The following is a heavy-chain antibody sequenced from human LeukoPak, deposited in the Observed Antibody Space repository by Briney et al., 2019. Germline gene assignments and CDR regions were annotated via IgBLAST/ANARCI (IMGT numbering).Heavy chain of an antibody. D-gene: IGHD3-22*01. CDR1: GFTFSSYE. Sequence: GGSLRLSCAASGFTFSSYEMNWVRQAPGKGLEWVSYISSSGSTIYYADSVKGRFTISRDNAKNSLYLQMNSLRAEDTAVYYCAREYYDSSGSIDYWGQGTLVTVSS. CDR3: AREYYDSSGSIDY. J-gene: IGHJ4*02. V-gene: IGHV3-48*03. CDR2: ISSSGSTI.